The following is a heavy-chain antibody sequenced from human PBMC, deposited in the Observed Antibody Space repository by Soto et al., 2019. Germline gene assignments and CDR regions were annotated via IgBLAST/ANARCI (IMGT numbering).Heavy chain of an antibody. CDR3: ARIGRGDY. CDR2: IYHSGST. Sequence: SETLSLTCAVSSGSISSSNWWSWVRQPPGKGLEWIGEIYHSGSTNYNPSLKSRVTISVDTSKNQFSLKLSSVTAADTAVYYCARIGRGDYWGQGTLVTVSS. V-gene: IGHV4-4*02. J-gene: IGHJ4*02. CDR1: SGSISSSNW. D-gene: IGHD2-15*01.